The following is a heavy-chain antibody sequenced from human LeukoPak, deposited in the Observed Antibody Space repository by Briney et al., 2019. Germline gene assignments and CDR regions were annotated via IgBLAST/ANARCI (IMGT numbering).Heavy chain of an antibody. CDR3: ARGVGRFLEWLSSVYYYYGMDV. J-gene: IGHJ6*02. Sequence: GGSLRLSCAASGFTFSRYSMNWVRQAPGKGLEWVSSISSRSSYIYYADSVKGRFTISRDNAKNSLYLQMNSLRAEDTAVYYCARGVGRFLEWLSSVYYYYGMDVWGQGTTVTVSS. CDR1: GFTFSRYS. V-gene: IGHV3-21*01. CDR2: ISSRSSYI. D-gene: IGHD3-3*01.